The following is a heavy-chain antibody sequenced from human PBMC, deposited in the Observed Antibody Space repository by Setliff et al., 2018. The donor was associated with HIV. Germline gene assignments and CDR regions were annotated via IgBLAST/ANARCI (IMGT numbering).Heavy chain of an antibody. CDR1: GDSITSESSW. CDR2: IYIRGGT. J-gene: IGHJ5*02. V-gene: IGHV4-61*09. D-gene: IGHD5-18*01. CDR3: AIDHVTNIAESGYGYTRIDP. Sequence: SETLSLTCTVSGDSITSESSWWAWIRQPAGEGPEWLGQIYIRGGTDYNPSLKSRVTISLDTSKNQFSLKLTSVTAADTAVYYCAIDHVTNIAESGYGYTRIDPWGQGIPVTVSS.